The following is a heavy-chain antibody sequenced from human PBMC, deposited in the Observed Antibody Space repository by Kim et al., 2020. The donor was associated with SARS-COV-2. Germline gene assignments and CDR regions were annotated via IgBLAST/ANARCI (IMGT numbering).Heavy chain of an antibody. J-gene: IGHJ4*02. D-gene: IGHD3-22*01. Sequence: GGSLRLSCAASGFTFSSYSMNWVRQAPGKGLEWVSSISSSSSYIYYADSVKGRFTISRDNAKNSLYLQMNSLRAEDTAVYYCARDLFMGSGKGNYHYYDSSGYWNYWGQGTLVTVSS. CDR3: ARDLFMGSGKGNYHYYDSSGYWNY. CDR1: GFTFSSYS. V-gene: IGHV3-21*01. CDR2: ISSSSSYI.